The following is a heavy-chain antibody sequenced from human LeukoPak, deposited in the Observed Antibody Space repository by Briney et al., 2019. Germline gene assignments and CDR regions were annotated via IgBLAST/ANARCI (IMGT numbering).Heavy chain of an antibody. CDR2: IYYTGST. J-gene: IGHJ4*02. D-gene: IGHD3-10*01. V-gene: IGHV4-39*07. CDR3: ARDRERDYYGSGRYYYPMYYFDY. CDR1: DDSISSSDYY. Sequence: PSETLSLTCTVSDDSISSSDYYWDWIRQPPGKGLEWIGSIYYTGSTHYNPSLKSRVTISVDTSKNQFSLKLSSVTAADTAVYYCARDRERDYYGSGRYYYPMYYFDYWGQGTLVTVSS.